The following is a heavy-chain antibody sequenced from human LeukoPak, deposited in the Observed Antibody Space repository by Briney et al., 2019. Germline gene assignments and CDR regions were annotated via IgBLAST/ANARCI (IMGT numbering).Heavy chain of an antibody. Sequence: PGGSLRLSCAASGFTFSSYWMHWVRHAPGKGLVWVSRINSDGSSTSYADSVKGRFTISRDNAKNTLYLQMNSLRAEDTAVYYCARSPYGDYFPFDYWGQGTLVTVSS. CDR3: ARSPYGDYFPFDY. J-gene: IGHJ4*02. CDR1: GFTFSSYW. V-gene: IGHV3-74*01. D-gene: IGHD4-17*01. CDR2: INSDGSST.